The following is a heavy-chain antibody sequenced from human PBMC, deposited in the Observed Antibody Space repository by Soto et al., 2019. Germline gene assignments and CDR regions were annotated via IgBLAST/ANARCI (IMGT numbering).Heavy chain of an antibody. D-gene: IGHD3-16*02. CDR3: ARLHLTFGGVIVPYYFDY. Sequence: ASVKVSCKASGYTFTSYGISWVRQAPGQGLEWMGWISAYNGNTNYAQKLQGRVTMTTDTSTSTAYMELRSLRSDDTAVYYCARLHLTFGGVIVPYYFDYWGQGTLVTVSS. J-gene: IGHJ4*02. CDR2: ISAYNGNT. V-gene: IGHV1-18*01. CDR1: GYTFTSYG.